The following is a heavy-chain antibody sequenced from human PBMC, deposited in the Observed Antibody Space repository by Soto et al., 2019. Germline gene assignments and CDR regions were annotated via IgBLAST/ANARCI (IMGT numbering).Heavy chain of an antibody. CDR3: ARGPYCGGDCYYFDFDY. D-gene: IGHD2-21*02. Sequence: GAAVKVSCKASGYTFTGYYMHWVRQAPGQGLEWMGWINPNSGGTNYAQKFQGWVTMTRDTSISTAYMELSRLRSDDTAVYYCARGPYCGGDCYYFDFDYWGQRTLVTVSS. CDR1: GYTFTGYY. J-gene: IGHJ4*02. CDR2: INPNSGGT. V-gene: IGHV1-2*04.